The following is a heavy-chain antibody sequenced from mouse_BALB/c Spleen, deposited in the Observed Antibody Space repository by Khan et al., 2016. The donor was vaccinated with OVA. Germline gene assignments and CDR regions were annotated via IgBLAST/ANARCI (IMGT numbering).Heavy chain of an antibody. CDR1: GYSITREYA. J-gene: IGHJ3*01. Sequence: EVQLVESGPGLVKPSQSLSLTCTVTGYSITREYAWNWIRQFPGNKLEWMGYINYSGNTRFNPSLTSRTSIPRDTSKNQFFLQLNSVTTEDTATYYCARKDYYDYDPFPYWGQGTLVTVSA. CDR3: ARKDYYDYDPFPY. D-gene: IGHD2-4*01. CDR2: INYSGNT. V-gene: IGHV3-2*02.